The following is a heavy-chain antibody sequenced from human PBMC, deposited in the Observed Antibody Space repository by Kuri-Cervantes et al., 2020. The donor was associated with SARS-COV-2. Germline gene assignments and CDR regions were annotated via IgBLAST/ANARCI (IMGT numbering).Heavy chain of an antibody. J-gene: IGHJ4*02. Sequence: GGSLRLSCAASGFTFSDYYMSWIRQAPGKGLEGVSYISSSSSYTNYADSVKGRFTISRDNAKNSLYLQMNSLRAEDTAVYYCVRDGDHWNFDYWGQGTLVTVSS. D-gene: IGHD1-1*01. CDR1: GFTFSDYY. V-gene: IGHV3-11*06. CDR3: VRDGDHWNFDY. CDR2: ISSSSSYT.